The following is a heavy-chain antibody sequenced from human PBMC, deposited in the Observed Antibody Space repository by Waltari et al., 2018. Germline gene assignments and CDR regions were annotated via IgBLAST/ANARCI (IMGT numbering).Heavy chain of an antibody. CDR1: GGSISSSSYY. CDR2: IYYSVRT. V-gene: IGHV4-39*07. CDR3: ARGTMVIAINHYGMDV. D-gene: IGHD2-21*01. Sequence: QLQLQESGPGLVKPSETLSLTCTVSGGSISSSSYYWGWIRQPPGTGLEWIGSIYYSVRTYSNPYLKSRVTIAVDTSKNQFSRKLSSETAADTAVYYCARGTMVIAINHYGMDVWGQGTTVTVSS. J-gene: IGHJ6*02.